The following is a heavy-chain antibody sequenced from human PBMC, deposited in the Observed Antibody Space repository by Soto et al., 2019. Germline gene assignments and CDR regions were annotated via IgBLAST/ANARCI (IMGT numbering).Heavy chain of an antibody. V-gene: IGHV3-30-3*01. D-gene: IGHD2-15*01. CDR3: LLRGYCSGGSCYGMDV. J-gene: IGHJ6*02. CDR1: GFTFSSYA. CDR2: ISYDGSNK. Sequence: QVQLVESGGGVVQPGRSLRLSCAASGFTFSSYAMHCVRQAPGKGLEWVAVISYDGSNKYYADSVKGRFTISRDNSKNTLYLQMNSLRAEDTAVYYCLLRGYCSGGSCYGMDVWGQGTTVTVSS.